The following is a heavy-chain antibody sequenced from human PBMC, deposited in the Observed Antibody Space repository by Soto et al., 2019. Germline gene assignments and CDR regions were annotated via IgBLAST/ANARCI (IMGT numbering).Heavy chain of an antibody. CDR1: GGSISSSSYY. CDR3: ARPTYNSGSPFDY. V-gene: IGHV4-39*01. Sequence: SETLSLTCAVSGGSISSSSYYWGWIRQPPGKGLEWIGSIYYSGSTYYNPSLKSRVTISVDTSKNQFSLKLSSVTAADTAVYYCARPTYNSGSPFDYWGQGTLVTVSS. CDR2: IYYSGST. D-gene: IGHD1-20*01. J-gene: IGHJ4*02.